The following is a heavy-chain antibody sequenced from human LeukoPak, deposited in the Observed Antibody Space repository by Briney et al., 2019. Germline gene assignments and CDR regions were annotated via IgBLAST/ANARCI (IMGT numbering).Heavy chain of an antibody. Sequence: ASVKVSCKASGYTFTTYPMHWVRQAPGQGLEWMGIINPSGGSTAYAQKFQGRVTMTRDTSTSKVCMELSSLRSEDTAVYYCAREGDRNGWYGYWGQGTLVTVSS. CDR1: GYTFTTYP. CDR3: AREGDRNGWYGY. J-gene: IGHJ4*02. D-gene: IGHD6-19*01. V-gene: IGHV1-46*01. CDR2: INPSGGST.